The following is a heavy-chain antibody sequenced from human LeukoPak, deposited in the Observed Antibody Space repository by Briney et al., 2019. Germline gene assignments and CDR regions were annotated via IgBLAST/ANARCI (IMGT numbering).Heavy chain of an antibody. Sequence: SETLSLTCAVSGYSISSGYYWGWIRQPPGKGLEGIGSIYHSGSTYYNPSLKSRVTISVDTSKNPFSLQLSSLTAADTAVYYCARHRRGVHTYYDILTGDSTHDYWGQGTLVTVSS. CDR1: GYSISSGYY. J-gene: IGHJ4*02. V-gene: IGHV4-38-2*01. D-gene: IGHD3-9*01. CDR3: ARHRRGVHTYYDILTGDSTHDY. CDR2: IYHSGST.